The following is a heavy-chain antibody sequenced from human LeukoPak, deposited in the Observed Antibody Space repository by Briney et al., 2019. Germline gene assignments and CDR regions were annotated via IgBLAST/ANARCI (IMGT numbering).Heavy chain of an antibody. Sequence: SETLSLTCTVSGGSISSYYWSWIRQPPGKGLEWIGYIYYSGSTNYNPSLKSRVTISVDTSKNQFSLKLSSVTAADTAAYYCARALRRSSGFFDYWGQGTLVTVSS. CDR1: GGSISSYY. V-gene: IGHV4-59*01. CDR3: ARALRRSSGFFDY. D-gene: IGHD6-19*01. CDR2: IYYSGST. J-gene: IGHJ4*02.